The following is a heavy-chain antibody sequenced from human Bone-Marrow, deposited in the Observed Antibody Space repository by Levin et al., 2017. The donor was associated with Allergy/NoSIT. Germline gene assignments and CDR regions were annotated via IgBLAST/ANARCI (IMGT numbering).Heavy chain of an antibody. D-gene: IGHD5-18*01. Sequence: QAGGSLRLSCAASGFSFGAKAMSWVRQAPGKGLEWISGIISTGIDTYYVDSVKGRFTISRDNSKNTLYLQMNSLTAADTAVYFCAKDGGSLVDTGKLENWGQGTLVTVSS. V-gene: IGHV3-23*01. CDR1: GFSFGAKA. CDR2: IISTGIDT. CDR3: AKDGGSLVDTGKLEN. J-gene: IGHJ4*02.